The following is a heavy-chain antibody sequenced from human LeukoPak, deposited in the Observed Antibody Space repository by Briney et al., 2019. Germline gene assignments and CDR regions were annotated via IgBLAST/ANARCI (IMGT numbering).Heavy chain of an antibody. CDR1: GYTFTSYG. V-gene: IGHV1-18*01. Sequence: ASVKVSCKASGYTFTSYGISGLPQAPGQRLKWFGWISAYKANTNYAQKLQGKATMTTETSTSTAYMELRSLRSDDTAVYYCARDQGSGSNDGSGSYWGPDYWGQGTLVTVSS. CDR2: ISAYKANT. D-gene: IGHD3-10*01. J-gene: IGHJ4*02. CDR3: ARDQGSGSNDGSGSYWGPDY.